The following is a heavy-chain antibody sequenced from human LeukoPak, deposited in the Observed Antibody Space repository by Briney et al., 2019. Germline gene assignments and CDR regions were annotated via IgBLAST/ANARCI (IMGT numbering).Heavy chain of an antibody. CDR1: GYTFTSYD. CDR3: ARGPMTTVRGVITRYNWFDP. Sequence: ASVKVSCKASGYTFTSYDTNWVRQATGQGLEWMGWMNPNSGNTGYAQKFQGRVTMTRNTSISTAYMELSSLRSEDTAVYYCARGPMTTVRGVITRYNWFDPWGQGTLVTVSS. V-gene: IGHV1-8*01. CDR2: MNPNSGNT. J-gene: IGHJ5*02. D-gene: IGHD3-10*01.